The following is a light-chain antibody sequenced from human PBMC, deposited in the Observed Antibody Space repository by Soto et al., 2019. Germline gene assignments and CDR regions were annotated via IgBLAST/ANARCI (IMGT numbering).Light chain of an antibody. CDR1: QRINTW. V-gene: IGKV1-5*03. J-gene: IGKJ3*01. CDR3: QQYNSFLFT. CDR2: QAS. Sequence: DIQMTQSPSTLSASVGDRVTITCRASQRINTWLAWYQQKPGRAPKLLIYQASHLESGVPSRFSGSGSGTEFTLTISSLQPDDFATYYCQQYNSFLFTFGPGTKVDIK.